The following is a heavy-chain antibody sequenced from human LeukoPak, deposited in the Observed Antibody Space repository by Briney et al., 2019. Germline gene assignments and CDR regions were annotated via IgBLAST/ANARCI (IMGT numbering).Heavy chain of an antibody. V-gene: IGHV4-30-4*01. CDR3: ARDAPRYSGSYYHWFDP. CDR2: IYYSGST. CDR1: GGSISSGDYY. J-gene: IGHJ5*02. Sequence: PSETLCLTCTVSGGSISSGDYYWSWIRQPPGKGLEWIGYIYYSGSTYYNPSLKSRVTISVDTSKNQFSLKLSSVTAADTAVYYCARDAPRYSGSYYHWFDPWGQGTLVTVSS. D-gene: IGHD1-26*01.